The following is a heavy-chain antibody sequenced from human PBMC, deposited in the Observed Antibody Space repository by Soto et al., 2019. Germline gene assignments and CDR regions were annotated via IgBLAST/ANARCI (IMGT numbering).Heavy chain of an antibody. Sequence: QVQLVESGGGVVQPGRSLRLSCAASGFTFSSYAMHWVRQAPGKGLEWVAVISYDGSNKYYADSVKGRFTISRDNSKNTLYLQMNSLRDEDTAVYYCARYSGANDAFDIWGQGTMVTVSS. CDR2: ISYDGSNK. J-gene: IGHJ3*02. CDR3: ARYSGANDAFDI. V-gene: IGHV3-30-3*01. D-gene: IGHD6-19*01. CDR1: GFTFSSYA.